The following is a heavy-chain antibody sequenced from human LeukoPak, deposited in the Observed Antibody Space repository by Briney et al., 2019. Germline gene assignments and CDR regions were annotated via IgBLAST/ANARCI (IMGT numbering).Heavy chain of an antibody. D-gene: IGHD2-15*01. V-gene: IGHV3-23*01. Sequence: PGGSLRLSCAASGFTFSSYAMSWVRQAPGKGLEWVSGISGSGATTSYADSVKGRFTTSRDNSKNTLFLQMNSLRAEDTAVYYCANSKSPTRHFDYWGQGTLVTVSS. CDR3: ANSKSPTRHFDY. CDR2: ISGSGATT. CDR1: GFTFSSYA. J-gene: IGHJ4*02.